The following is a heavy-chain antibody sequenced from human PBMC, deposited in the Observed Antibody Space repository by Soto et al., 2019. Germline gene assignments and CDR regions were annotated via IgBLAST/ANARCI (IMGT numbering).Heavy chain of an antibody. V-gene: IGHV4-34*01. CDR1: GGSFSGYY. CDR3: ARTVMWRLAKLTFDY. D-gene: IGHD6-19*01. J-gene: IGHJ4*02. Sequence: SETLSLTCAVYGGSFSGYYWSWIRQPPGKGLEWIGEINHSGSTNYNPSLKSRVTISVDTSKNQFSLKLSSVTAADTAVYYCARTVMWRLAKLTFDYWGQGTLVTVSS. CDR2: INHSGST.